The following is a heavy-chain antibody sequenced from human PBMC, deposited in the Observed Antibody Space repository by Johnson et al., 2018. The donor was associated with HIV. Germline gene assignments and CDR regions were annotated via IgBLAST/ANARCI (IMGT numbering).Heavy chain of an antibody. Sequence: QVHLVESGGGVVQPGRSLRLSCAASGFTFSSYGMHWVRQAPGKGLAWVAVISYDGSNKYYVASVKGRFTISRDKSKNTLYLQMNSLRAEDTAVYFCAKDGAMAFDIWGQGTLVTVSS. J-gene: IGHJ3*02. D-gene: IGHD2-2*01. CDR3: AKDGAMAFDI. CDR1: GFTFSSYG. V-gene: IGHV3-30*18. CDR2: ISYDGSNK.